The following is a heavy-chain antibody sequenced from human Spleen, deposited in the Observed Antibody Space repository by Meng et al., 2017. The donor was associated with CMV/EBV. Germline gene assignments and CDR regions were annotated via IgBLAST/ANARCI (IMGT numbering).Heavy chain of an antibody. CDR2: ISSSSSYI. CDR1: GFTFSSYS. J-gene: IGHJ6*02. Sequence: LSLTCAASGFTFSSYSMNWVRQAPGKGLEWVSSISSSSSYIYYADSVKGRFTISRDNAKNSLYLQMNSLRAEDTAVYYCARFPSARPRLFSFSFLSLDEHYGMDVWGQGTTVTVSS. V-gene: IGHV3-21*01. D-gene: IGHD6-6*01. CDR3: ARFPSARPRLFSFSFLSLDEHYGMDV.